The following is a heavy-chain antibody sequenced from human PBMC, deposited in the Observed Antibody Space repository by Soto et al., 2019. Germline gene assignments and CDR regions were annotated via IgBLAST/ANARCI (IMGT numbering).Heavy chain of an antibody. CDR1: GGSISSGDYY. D-gene: IGHD2-2*01. CDR2: IYYSGST. CDR3: ARVLRHQLPSYNWFDP. V-gene: IGHV4-30-4*01. J-gene: IGHJ5*02. Sequence: PSETLSLTCTVSGGSISSGDYYWSWIRQPPGKGLEWIGYIYYSGSTYYNPSLKSRVTISVDTSKNQFSLKLSSVTAADTAVYYCARVLRHQLPSYNWFDPWGQGTLVTVSS.